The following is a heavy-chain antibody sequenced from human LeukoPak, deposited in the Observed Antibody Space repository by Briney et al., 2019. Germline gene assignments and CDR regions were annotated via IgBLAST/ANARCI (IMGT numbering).Heavy chain of an antibody. J-gene: IGHJ4*02. D-gene: IGHD3-10*01. Sequence: SETLSLTCTVSGGSISSSSYYWGWIRQPPGKGLEWIGSIYYSGSTYYNPSLKSRVTISVDTSKNQFSLKLSSVTAADTAVYYCAREGHYGSGALDYWGQGTLVTVSS. V-gene: IGHV4-39*07. CDR3: AREGHYGSGALDY. CDR1: GGSISSSSYY. CDR2: IYYSGST.